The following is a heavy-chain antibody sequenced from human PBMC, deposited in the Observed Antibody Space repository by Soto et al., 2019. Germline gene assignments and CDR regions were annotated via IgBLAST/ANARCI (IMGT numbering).Heavy chain of an antibody. J-gene: IGHJ4*02. V-gene: IGHV1-24*01. Sequence: ASVKVSCKASGYTFTSYAMHWVRQAPGKGLEWMGGIDPEDGETNYAQKFQGRVTMTEDTSTDTAYMELSSLRSEDTAVYYCAVTDSSYSSGWYYYWGQGTLVTVSS. CDR2: IDPEDGET. D-gene: IGHD6-19*01. CDR1: GYTFTSYA. CDR3: AVTDSSYSSGWYYY.